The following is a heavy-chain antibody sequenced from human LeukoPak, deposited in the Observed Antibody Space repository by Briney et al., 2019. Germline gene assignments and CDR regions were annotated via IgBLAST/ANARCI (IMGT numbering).Heavy chain of an antibody. V-gene: IGHV4-34*01. CDR1: GGSFSGYY. CDR2: INHSGST. J-gene: IGHJ4*02. Sequence: PSETLSLTCAVYGGSFSGYYWSWIRQPPGKGLEWIGEINHSGSTNYNPSLKSRVTISVDTSKNQFSLKLSSVTAADTAVYYCARGGDIVVVPAAMHDYWGQGTLVTVSS. CDR3: ARGGDIVVVPAAMHDY. D-gene: IGHD2-2*01.